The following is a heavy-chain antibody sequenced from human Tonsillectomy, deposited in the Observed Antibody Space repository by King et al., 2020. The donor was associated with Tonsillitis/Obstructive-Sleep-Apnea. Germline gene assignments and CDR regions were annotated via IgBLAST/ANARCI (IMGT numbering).Heavy chain of an antibody. CDR2: ISSNGGST. J-gene: IGHJ5*02. D-gene: IGHD2-2*02. CDR3: KKGGIVVVPAAIEGWFDP. CDR1: GFTFSSYA. V-gene: IGHV3-64D*06. Sequence: VQLVESGGGLVQPGGSLRLSCSASGFTFSSYAMHWVRQAPGKGLEYVSAISSNGGSTYYADSVKGRFTISRDNYKNTLYLQMSSLRAGDTAVFYCKKGGIVVVPAAIEGWFDPWGQGTLVTVSS.